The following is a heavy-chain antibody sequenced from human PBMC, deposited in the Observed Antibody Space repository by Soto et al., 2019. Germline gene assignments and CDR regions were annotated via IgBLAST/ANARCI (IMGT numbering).Heavy chain of an antibody. V-gene: IGHV3-23*01. CDR3: VKGGATYGLLLHDS. CDR2: VTGSATNI. Sequence: EVQLLESGGGLIQPGGSLRLSCAASGFTFGDYAMSWVRQAPGKGLEWVATVTGSATNIYYTDSVKGRFAVSRDNSRDTLYLQMNRLTAEDTAVYYCVKGGATYGLLLHDSWGQVTLVTVSS. CDR1: GFTFGDYA. J-gene: IGHJ4*02. D-gene: IGHD3-10*01.